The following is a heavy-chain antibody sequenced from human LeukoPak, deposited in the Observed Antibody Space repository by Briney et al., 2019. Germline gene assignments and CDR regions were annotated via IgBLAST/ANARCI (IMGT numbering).Heavy chain of an antibody. D-gene: IGHD3-22*01. CDR3: ATDRYYDSSGYLDY. CDR2: ISGDGGST. Sequence: GGSLRLSCAASGFTFDDYAMHWVRQAPGKGLEWVSLISGDGGSTYYADSVKGRFTISRDNSKNSLYLQMNSLRTEDTALYYFATDRYYDSSGYLDYWGQGTLVTVSS. CDR1: GFTFDDYA. J-gene: IGHJ4*02. V-gene: IGHV3-43*02.